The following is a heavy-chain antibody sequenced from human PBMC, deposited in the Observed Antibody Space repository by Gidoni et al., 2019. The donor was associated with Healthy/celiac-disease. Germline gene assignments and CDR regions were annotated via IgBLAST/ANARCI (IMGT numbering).Heavy chain of an antibody. CDR3: ARVGCSSTSCLRNYYYMDF. CDR1: GGPISSYY. Sequence: QVQLQESGPGLVKPSETLSLTCPVSGGPISSYYWSWIRQPPGKGLEWIGYIYYSGSTNYHPSLKSRVTISVDTSKNQFSMKLSSVTAADTAVYYCARVGCSSTSCLRNYYYMDFWGKGTTVTVSS. D-gene: IGHD2-2*01. CDR2: IYYSGST. V-gene: IGHV4-59*01. J-gene: IGHJ6*03.